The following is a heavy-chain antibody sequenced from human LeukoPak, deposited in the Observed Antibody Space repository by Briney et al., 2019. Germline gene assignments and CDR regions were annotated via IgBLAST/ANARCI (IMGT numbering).Heavy chain of an antibody. CDR3: ARVRVVPAAIRYYYGMDV. J-gene: IGHJ6*02. CDR1: GYTFTSYD. V-gene: IGHV1-8*01. CDR2: MNPNSGNT. D-gene: IGHD2-2*01. Sequence: ASVKVSCKASGYTFTSYDMNWVRQATGQGLEWMGWMNPNSGNTGYAQKFQGRVTMTRNTSISTAYMELSSLRSEDTAVYYCARVRVVPAAIRYYYGMDVWGQGTTVTVSS.